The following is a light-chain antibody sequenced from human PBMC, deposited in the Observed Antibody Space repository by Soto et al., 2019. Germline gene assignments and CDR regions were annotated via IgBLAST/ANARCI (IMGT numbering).Light chain of an antibody. Sequence: EIELTQSPGTLSVSPGERASLSCRASQSVSSSYLAWYQQRPGQAPRLLIYGASSRATGIPDRFSGSGSGTDFTLTVSRLEPEDFAVYYCQQYGSSPLTFGGGTKVEIK. CDR3: QQYGSSPLT. J-gene: IGKJ4*01. V-gene: IGKV3-20*01. CDR2: GAS. CDR1: QSVSSSY.